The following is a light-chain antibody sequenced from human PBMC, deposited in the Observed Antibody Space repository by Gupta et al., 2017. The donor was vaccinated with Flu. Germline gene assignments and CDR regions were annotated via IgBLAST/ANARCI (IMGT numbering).Light chain of an antibody. V-gene: IGLV2-11*01. CDR2: DGS. CDR3: GSNRANYL. Sequence: QSALTQPRSVSGSPGQSATISCNGTTRDLGNYHYVSRYQQHPGKHPKLMIYDGSKRPPGVSSGFSGSTSATTATLTLPGVEADDEYDYSYGSNRANYLFGGGTKLTVL. CDR1: TRDLGNYHY. J-gene: IGLJ2*01.